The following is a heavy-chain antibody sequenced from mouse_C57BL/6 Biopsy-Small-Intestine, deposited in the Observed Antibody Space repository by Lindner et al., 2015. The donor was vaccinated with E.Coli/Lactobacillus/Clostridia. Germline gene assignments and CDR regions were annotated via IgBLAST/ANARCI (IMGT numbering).Heavy chain of an antibody. D-gene: IGHD4-1*01. Sequence: VQLQESGAELVKPGASVKISCKASGYAFSSYWMNWVKQRPGKGLEWIGQIYPGDGDTNYNGKFKGKATLTADKSSSTAYMQLSSLTSEDSAVYFCARAAWDRYFDVWGTGTTVTVSS. CDR1: GYAFSSYW. CDR2: IYPGDGDT. J-gene: IGHJ1*03. CDR3: ARAAWDRYFDV. V-gene: IGHV1-80*01.